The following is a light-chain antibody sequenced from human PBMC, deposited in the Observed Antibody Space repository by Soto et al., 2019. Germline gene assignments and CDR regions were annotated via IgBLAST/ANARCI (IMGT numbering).Light chain of an antibody. CDR1: QSVSSN. CDR3: QQYNNWPPWT. Sequence: EILMTLSLATLSVCPGERATLSCRASQSVSSNLAWYQQKPGQAPRLLIYGASTRATGIPARFSGSGSGTEFTLTISSLQSEDFAVYYCQQYNNWPPWTFGQGSEV. V-gene: IGKV3-15*01. J-gene: IGKJ1*01. CDR2: GAS.